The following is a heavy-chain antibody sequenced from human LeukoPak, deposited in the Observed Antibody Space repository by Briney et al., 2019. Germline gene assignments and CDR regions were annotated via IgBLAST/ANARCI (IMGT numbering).Heavy chain of an antibody. J-gene: IGHJ5*02. Sequence: ASVKVSCKPSGYTFIGFYIHWVRQAPGQGREWMGWINPNGGGTHYAQKFLGRVTMTSDTSVTPPYMQLSSLTSAATAVYYCARDQRQQLILGWLHPWAQGPLLPVPS. D-gene: IGHD6-13*01. CDR2: INPNGGGT. CDR1: GYTFIGFY. CDR3: ARDQRQQLILGWLHP. V-gene: IGHV1-2*02.